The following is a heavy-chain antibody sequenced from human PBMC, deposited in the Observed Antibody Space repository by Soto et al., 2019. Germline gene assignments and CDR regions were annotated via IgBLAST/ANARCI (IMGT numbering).Heavy chain of an antibody. D-gene: IGHD1-1*01. V-gene: IGHV4-31*03. CDR2: IYYSGST. J-gene: IGHJ3*02. CDR3: AREGIGTFHDAFDI. CDR1: GGSISSGGYY. Sequence: SETLSLTCTVSGGSISSGGYYWSWIRQHPGKGLEWIGYIYYSGSTYYNPSLKSRVTISVDTSKNQFSLKLSSVTAADTAVYYCAREGIGTFHDAFDIWGQGTMVTVSS.